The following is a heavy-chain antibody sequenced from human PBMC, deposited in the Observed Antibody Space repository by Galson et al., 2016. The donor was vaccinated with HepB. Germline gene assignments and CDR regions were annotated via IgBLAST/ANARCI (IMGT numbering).Heavy chain of an antibody. CDR1: GGSISSAGFY. J-gene: IGHJ5*02. V-gene: IGHV4-31*03. CDR2: IYYGART. D-gene: IGHD1-26*01. Sequence: TLSLTCTVSGGSISSAGFYWTWIRQLPGRGLEWIGYIYYGARTFYNPSLQSRVTMSVDTSNNQFPLRLNSVTAADTAVYYCARDNVMGAKNWFDPWGQGTLVTASS. CDR3: ARDNVMGAKNWFDP.